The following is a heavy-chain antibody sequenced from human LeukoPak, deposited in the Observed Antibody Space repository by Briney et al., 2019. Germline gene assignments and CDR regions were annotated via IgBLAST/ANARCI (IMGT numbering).Heavy chain of an antibody. D-gene: IGHD3-10*01. Sequence: SETLSLTCTVSGYSISSGYYWGWIRQPPGKGLEWIGSIYHSGSTYYNPSLKSRVTISVDTSRSQFSLNLSSVTAADTAVYYCARNWNRGVIITAFDPWGQGTLVTVSS. CDR1: GYSISSGYY. CDR3: ARNWNRGVIITAFDP. CDR2: IYHSGST. J-gene: IGHJ5*02. V-gene: IGHV4-38-2*02.